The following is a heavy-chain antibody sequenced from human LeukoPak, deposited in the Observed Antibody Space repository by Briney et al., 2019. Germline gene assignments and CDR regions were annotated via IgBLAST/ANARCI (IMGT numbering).Heavy chain of an antibody. J-gene: IGHJ3*02. CDR1: GGSISSYY. Sequence: SETLSLTCTVSGGSISSYYWGWIRQPPGKGLEWIGSIYYSGSTYYNPSLKSRVTISVDTSKNQFSLKLSSVTAADTAVYYCARGGYDSSGYYEHDAFDIWGQGTMVTVSS. D-gene: IGHD3-22*01. CDR3: ARGGYDSSGYYEHDAFDI. V-gene: IGHV4-39*07. CDR2: IYYSGST.